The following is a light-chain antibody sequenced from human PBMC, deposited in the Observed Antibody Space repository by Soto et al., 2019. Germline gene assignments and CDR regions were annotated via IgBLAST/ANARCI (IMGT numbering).Light chain of an antibody. V-gene: IGKV1-5*03. CDR2: RSS. J-gene: IGKJ1*01. CDR3: QQYYIYAT. Sequence: DIQMTQSPSTLSASVGDRVTITCRASQTISNYLTWYQQRPGKAPKLLIYRSSILQNGVPSRFSGSGSGTEFTLTISSLQPADLATYYCQQYYIYATFGQGTRVEI. CDR1: QTISNY.